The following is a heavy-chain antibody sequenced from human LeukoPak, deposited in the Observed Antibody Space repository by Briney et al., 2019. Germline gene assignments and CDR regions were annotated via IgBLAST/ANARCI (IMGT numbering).Heavy chain of an antibody. Sequence: ASVKVSCKASGYTFTSYYMHWVRQAPGQGLEWMRIINPSGGSTSYAQKFQGRVTMTRDTSTSTVYMELSSLRSEDTAVYYCARDARLSIAVADYYFDYWGQGTLVTVSS. CDR1: GYTFTSYY. J-gene: IGHJ4*02. CDR3: ARDARLSIAVADYYFDY. D-gene: IGHD6-19*01. V-gene: IGHV1-46*01. CDR2: INPSGGST.